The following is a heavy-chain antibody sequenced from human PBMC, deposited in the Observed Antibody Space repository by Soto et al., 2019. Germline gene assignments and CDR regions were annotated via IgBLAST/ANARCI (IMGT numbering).Heavy chain of an antibody. J-gene: IGHJ1*01. CDR1: GFTFSSYA. V-gene: IGHV3-23*01. CDR2: ISGSGGST. Sequence: GGSLRLSCAASGFTFSSYAMSWVRQAPGKGLEWVSAISGSGGSTYYADSVKGRFTISRDNSKNTLYLQMNSLRAEDTAVYYCAKVIDCGGDCYSLLDEYFQHWGQGTLVTVSS. CDR3: AKVIDCGGDCYSLLDEYFQH. D-gene: IGHD2-21*02.